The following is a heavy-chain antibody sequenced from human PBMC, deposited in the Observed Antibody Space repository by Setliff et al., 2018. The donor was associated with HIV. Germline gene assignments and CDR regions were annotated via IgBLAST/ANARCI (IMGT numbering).Heavy chain of an antibody. Sequence: ASVKVSCKASGYSFSSYGIGWVRLAPGQGLEWMGWMSTDNGNTNYAQKVQGRVTMTTDTGTRTAYMELRSLRSDDTAIYFCARDPGCRTSCYNDAFDIWGQGTMVTVSS. J-gene: IGHJ3*02. V-gene: IGHV1-18*01. CDR2: MSTDNGNT. D-gene: IGHD2-2*02. CDR3: ARDPGCRTSCYNDAFDI. CDR1: GYSFSSYG.